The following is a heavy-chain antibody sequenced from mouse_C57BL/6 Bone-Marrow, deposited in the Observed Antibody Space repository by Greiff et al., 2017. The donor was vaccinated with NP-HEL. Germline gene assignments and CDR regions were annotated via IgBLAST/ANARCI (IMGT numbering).Heavy chain of an antibody. V-gene: IGHV1-55*01. CDR3: VIYYDSYFDY. Sequence: VKLQESGAELVKPGASVKMSCKASGYTFTSYWITWVKQRPGQGLEWIGDIYPGSGSTNYNEKFKSKATLTVDTSSSTAYMQLSSLTSEDSAVYYCVIYYDSYFDYWGQGTTLTVSS. J-gene: IGHJ2*01. CDR1: GYTFTSYW. CDR2: IYPGSGST. D-gene: IGHD2-4*01.